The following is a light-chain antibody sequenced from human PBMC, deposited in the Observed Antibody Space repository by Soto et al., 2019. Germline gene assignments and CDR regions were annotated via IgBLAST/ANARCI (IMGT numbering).Light chain of an antibody. CDR3: CSYAGSSTLPV. J-gene: IGLJ3*02. CDR2: EGS. V-gene: IGLV2-23*01. CDR1: SSDVGSYNL. Sequence: QSALTQPASVSGSPGQSITISCTGTSSDVGSYNLVSWYQQHPGKAPKLMIYEGSKRPSGVSNRFSGSKSGNTASLTISGLQAEDEADYYCCSYAGSSTLPVFGGRTKLTVL.